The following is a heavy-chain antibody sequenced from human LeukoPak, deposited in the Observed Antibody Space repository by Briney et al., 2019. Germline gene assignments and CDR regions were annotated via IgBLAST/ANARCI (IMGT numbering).Heavy chain of an antibody. CDR1: GYTFTGYF. CDR3: ARDPSPYTGSYFDY. J-gene: IGHJ4*02. CDR2: INANSGDT. V-gene: IGHV1-2*02. Sequence: ASVKVSCKASGYTFTGYFIHWMRQAPRQGLEWMGWINANSGDTHYALRFQGRVFMTRDTSISTVYMELSRLTTDDTAVYYCARDPSPYTGSYFDYWGQGTLVIASS. D-gene: IGHD1-26*01.